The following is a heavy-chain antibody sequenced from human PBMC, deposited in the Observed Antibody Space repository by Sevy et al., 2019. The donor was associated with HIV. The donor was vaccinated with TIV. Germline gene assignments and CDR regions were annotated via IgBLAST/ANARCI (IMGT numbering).Heavy chain of an antibody. D-gene: IGHD2-15*01. J-gene: IGHJ4*02. CDR2: IRSKAGGGTT. CDR1: GFTFSNAW. Sequence: GGSLRLSCAASGFTFSNAWMSWVRQSPGKGLEWVGRIRSKAGGGTTDYATTVKGKVTISRDDSRDILYLQLNSLETEDAAVYYCTTDHRRDGIVVVPFEYWGQGTLVTVSS. V-gene: IGHV3-15*01. CDR3: TTDHRRDGIVVVPFEY.